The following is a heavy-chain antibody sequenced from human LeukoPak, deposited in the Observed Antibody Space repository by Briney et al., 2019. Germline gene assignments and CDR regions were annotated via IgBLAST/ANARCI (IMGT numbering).Heavy chain of an antibody. D-gene: IGHD3-22*01. Sequence: GESLKISWKGSGYSFTTYWIGWVRQMRGKGLEWMGIIYPGDSDTRYSPSFQGQVTISADKSISTAYLQWSRLKAAHTAIYYCARSIRYYDSSALNYWGQGTLVTVSS. CDR1: GYSFTTYW. CDR2: IYPGDSDT. J-gene: IGHJ4*02. V-gene: IGHV5-51*01. CDR3: ARSIRYYDSSALNY.